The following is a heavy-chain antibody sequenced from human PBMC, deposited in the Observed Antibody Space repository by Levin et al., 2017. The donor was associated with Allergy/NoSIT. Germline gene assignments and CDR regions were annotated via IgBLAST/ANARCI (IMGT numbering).Heavy chain of an antibody. CDR3: AKSAGAFPILVVASAY. CDR1: GFTFSSYA. V-gene: IGHV3-23*01. D-gene: IGHD3-22*01. CDR2: ISGSGGST. Sequence: PGGSLRLSCAASGFTFSSYAMSWVRQAPGKGLEWVSAISGSGGSTYYADSVKGRFTISRDNSKNTLYLQMNSLRAEDTAVYYCAKSAGAFPILVVASAYWGQGTLVTVSS. J-gene: IGHJ4*02.